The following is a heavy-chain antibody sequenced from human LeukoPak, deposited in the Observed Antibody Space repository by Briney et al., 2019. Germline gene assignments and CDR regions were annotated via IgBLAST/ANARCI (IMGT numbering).Heavy chain of an antibody. Sequence: SEALSLTCSVSGGSVSSSTYYWGWIRQPPGKGLEWIGSMYHGGSTYYNPSLKSRVTISVDTSKNQFSLKLSSLTAADSAVHYCARGKIAAAGIWGQGTMVTVSS. CDR3: ARGKIAAAGI. CDR1: GGSVSSSTYY. D-gene: IGHD6-13*01. J-gene: IGHJ3*02. V-gene: IGHV4-39*01. CDR2: MYHGGST.